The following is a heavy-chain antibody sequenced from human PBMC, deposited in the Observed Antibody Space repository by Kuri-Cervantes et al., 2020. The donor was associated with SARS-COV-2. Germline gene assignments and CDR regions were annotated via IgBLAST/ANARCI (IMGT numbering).Heavy chain of an antibody. CDR3: ARRGTGYDFWSGYYGEDY. D-gene: IGHD3-3*01. Sequence: ASVKVSCKVSGNTLTELPLHWVRQAPGKGLEWMGGFDPEQREIIYAQRFQGRVSMTEDTSTDTAYMELSSLSSEDTAVYYCARRGTGYDFWSGYYGEDYWGQGTLVTVSS. CDR2: FDPEQREI. J-gene: IGHJ4*02. CDR1: GNTLTELP. V-gene: IGHV1-24*01.